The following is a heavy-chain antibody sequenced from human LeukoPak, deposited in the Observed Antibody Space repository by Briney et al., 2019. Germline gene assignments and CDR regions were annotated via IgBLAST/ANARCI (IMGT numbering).Heavy chain of an antibody. Sequence: PGGSLRLSCAASGFTFSSYAMHWVRQAPGKGLEWVAVISYDGSNKYYADSVKGRFTISRDNSKNTLYLQMNSLRAEDTAVYYCAKCANNRNDVTVVVVAAYYFDYWGQGTLVTVSS. CDR1: GFTFSSYA. CDR3: AKCANNRNDVTVVVVAAYYFDY. CDR2: ISYDGSNK. D-gene: IGHD2-15*01. J-gene: IGHJ4*02. V-gene: IGHV3-30-3*02.